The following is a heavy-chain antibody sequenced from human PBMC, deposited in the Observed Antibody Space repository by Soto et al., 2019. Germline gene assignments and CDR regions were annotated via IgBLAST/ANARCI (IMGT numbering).Heavy chain of an antibody. V-gene: IGHV3-7*01. J-gene: IGHJ6*02. CDR3: ATDFWSGYPYYWYYGMDV. Sequence: QPGGSLRLSCAASGFTFSSYWMSWVRQAPGKGLEWVANIKQDGSEKYYVDSVKGRFTISRDNAKNSLYLQMNSLRAEDTAVYYCATDFWSGYPYYWYYGMDVWGQGTTVTVSS. CDR1: GFTFSSYW. D-gene: IGHD3-3*01. CDR2: IKQDGSEK.